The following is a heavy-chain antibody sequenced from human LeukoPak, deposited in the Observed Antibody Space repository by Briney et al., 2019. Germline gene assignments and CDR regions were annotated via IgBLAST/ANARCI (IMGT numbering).Heavy chain of an antibody. V-gene: IGHV3-23*01. CDR2: ISGSGSST. D-gene: IGHD3-3*01. Sequence: GGSLRLSCAASGFTFRNYVIHWVRQTPGKGLEWVSAISGSGSSTYYADSVKGRFTISRDNSKNTLFLQMNSLRAEDTAPYYCAKSVAIYFYYGLDVWGQGTTVTVSS. J-gene: IGHJ6*02. CDR3: AKSVAIYFYYGLDV. CDR1: GFTFRNYV.